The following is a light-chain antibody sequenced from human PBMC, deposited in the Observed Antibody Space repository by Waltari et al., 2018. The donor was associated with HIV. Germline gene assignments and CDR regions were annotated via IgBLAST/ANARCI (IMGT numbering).Light chain of an antibody. CDR1: AFQKQY. CDR2: KDN. V-gene: IGLV3-25*03. CDR3: QSADSSGTYPDV. Sequence: SYDLTQPPSVSVSPGQTARITCSGDAFQKQYAYWYQPKPGPAPVLVIYKDNERPSWSPERFSGSSSGTTVTLTISGVQTEDEADYYCQSADSSGTYPDVFGTGTKVTVL. J-gene: IGLJ1*01.